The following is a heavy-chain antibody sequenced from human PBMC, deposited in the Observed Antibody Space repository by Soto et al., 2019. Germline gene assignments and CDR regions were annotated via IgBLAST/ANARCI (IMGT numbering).Heavy chain of an antibody. V-gene: IGHV4-59*01. CDR3: ARLEASSWFSF. D-gene: IGHD6-13*01. CDR1: RRSISSYY. CDR2: IYYSGST. J-gene: IGHJ4*02. Sequence: SETLSLTCTVSRRSISSYYYRWIRQPPGKGLGWFGYIYYSGSTNYNPSLKSRVTISVDTSKNQFSLKLSSVTAADTAVYYCARLEASSWFSFWGQGTQVTVS.